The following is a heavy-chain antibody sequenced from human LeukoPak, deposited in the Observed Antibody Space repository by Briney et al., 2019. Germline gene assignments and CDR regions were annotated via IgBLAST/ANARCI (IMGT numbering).Heavy chain of an antibody. D-gene: IGHD6-19*01. Sequence: GGSLRLSCAASGFTFSSYSMNWVRQAPGKGLEWVSSISSSSSYIYYADSVKGRFTISRDNAKNSLYLQMNSLRAGDTAVYYCARAWYSSGCLDYWGQGTLVTVSS. V-gene: IGHV3-21*03. CDR2: ISSSSSYI. CDR3: ARAWYSSGCLDY. J-gene: IGHJ4*02. CDR1: GFTFSSYS.